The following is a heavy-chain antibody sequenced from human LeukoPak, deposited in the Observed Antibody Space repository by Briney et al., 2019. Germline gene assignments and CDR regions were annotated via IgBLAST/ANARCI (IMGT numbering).Heavy chain of an antibody. V-gene: IGHV3-23*01. CDR1: GFTFSSYA. D-gene: IGHD1-1*01. CDR3: ARALWKQNDAFDI. J-gene: IGHJ3*02. Sequence: HPGGSLRLSCAASGFTFSSYAMSWVRQAPGKGLEWVSAISGSGGSTYYADSVKGRFTISRDNSKNTLYLQMNSLRAEDTAVYYCARALWKQNDAFDIWGQGTMVTVSS. CDR2: ISGSGGST.